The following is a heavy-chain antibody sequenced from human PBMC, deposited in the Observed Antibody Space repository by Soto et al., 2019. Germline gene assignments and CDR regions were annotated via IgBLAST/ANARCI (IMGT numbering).Heavy chain of an antibody. J-gene: IGHJ5*02. D-gene: IGHD3-10*01. CDR3: ARNIRGVLTFDP. Sequence: ASVKVSCKASGYTFTSYAMHWVRQAPGQRLEWMGWINAGNGNTKYSQKFQGRVTITGDTSASTVYMELSSLRSEDTAVYYCARNIRGVLTFDPWGQGTLVTVSS. V-gene: IGHV1-3*01. CDR2: INAGNGNT. CDR1: GYTFTSYA.